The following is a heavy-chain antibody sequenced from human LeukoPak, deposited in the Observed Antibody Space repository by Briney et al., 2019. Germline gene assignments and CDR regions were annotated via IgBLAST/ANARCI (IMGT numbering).Heavy chain of an antibody. CDR1: GGSISSSSYY. D-gene: IGHD6-6*01. J-gene: IGHJ6*04. Sequence: PSETLSLTCTVSGGSISSSSYYWGWIRQPPGKGLEWIGSIYHSGSTYYNPSLKSRVTISVDTSKNQFSLKLSSVTAADTAVYYCARTSSSSPDVWGKGTTVTVSS. CDR2: IYHSGST. CDR3: ARTSSSSPDV. V-gene: IGHV4-39*07.